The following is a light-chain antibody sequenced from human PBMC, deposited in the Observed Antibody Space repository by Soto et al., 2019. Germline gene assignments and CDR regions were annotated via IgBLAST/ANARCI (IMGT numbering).Light chain of an antibody. CDR3: QESYSVSLI. Sequence: ASQSISNYLTWYQQKPGRAPKLLIYGASSLQSGVPSRFSGSGFGTDFTLTISSLRPEDFAVYYCQESYSVSLIFGGGTKVDIK. CDR1: QSISNY. V-gene: IGKV1-39*01. J-gene: IGKJ4*01. CDR2: GAS.